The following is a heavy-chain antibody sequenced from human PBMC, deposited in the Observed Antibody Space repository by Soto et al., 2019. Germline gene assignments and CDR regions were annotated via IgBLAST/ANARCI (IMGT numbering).Heavy chain of an antibody. CDR2: ISGSGGST. D-gene: IGHD3-10*01. CDR3: AKALPPRYYGSGTNYMDV. Sequence: GGSLRLSCAASEFTFSNYAMSWVRQAPGKGLEWVSAISGSGGSTYYADSVKGRFTISRDNSKNTLYLQMNSLRAEDTAVYYCAKALPPRYYGSGTNYMDVWGKGTTVTVSS. J-gene: IGHJ6*03. CDR1: EFTFSNYA. V-gene: IGHV3-23*01.